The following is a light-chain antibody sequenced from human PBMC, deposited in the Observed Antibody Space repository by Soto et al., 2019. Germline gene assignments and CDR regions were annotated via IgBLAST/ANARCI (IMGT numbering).Light chain of an antibody. Sequence: QSVLTQPPSASGSPGQSVTISCIGTSSDVGGYNYVSWYQQHPGKAPKLMIYEVSKRPSGVPDRFSGSKSGNTASLTVSGLQAEDEADYYCSSYAASNNLGVFGGGTKLTV. V-gene: IGLV2-8*01. CDR2: EVS. J-gene: IGLJ2*01. CDR1: SSDVGGYNY. CDR3: SSYAASNNLGV.